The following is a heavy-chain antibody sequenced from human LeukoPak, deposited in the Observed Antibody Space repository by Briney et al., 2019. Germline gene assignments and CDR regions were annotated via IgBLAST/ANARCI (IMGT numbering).Heavy chain of an antibody. CDR3: AKGINYYDSSGYFDY. CDR1: GFTFSSYA. Sequence: PGGSLRLSCAASGFTFSSYAMSWVRQAPGKGLEWVSAIGGSGGSTYYADSVKGRFTISRDNSRNTLYLQMNSLRAEDTAVYYCAKGINYYDSSGYFDYWGQGTLVTVSS. V-gene: IGHV3-23*01. D-gene: IGHD3-22*01. J-gene: IGHJ4*02. CDR2: IGGSGGST.